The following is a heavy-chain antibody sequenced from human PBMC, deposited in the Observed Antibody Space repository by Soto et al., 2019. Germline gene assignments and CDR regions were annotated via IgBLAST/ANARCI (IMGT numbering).Heavy chain of an antibody. V-gene: IGHV2-26*01. Sequence: QVTLKESGPVLVKPTETLTLTCTVSGFSLSNARMGVSWIRQPPGKALEWLAHIFSNDEKSYSTTLKSRLTISTDTSKSQVVLTMTNMDPVDTATYYCARIYYDFWSGYYYYYGMDVWGQGTTVTVSS. D-gene: IGHD3-3*01. CDR1: GFSLSNARMG. J-gene: IGHJ6*02. CDR2: IFSNDEK. CDR3: ARIYYDFWSGYYYYYGMDV.